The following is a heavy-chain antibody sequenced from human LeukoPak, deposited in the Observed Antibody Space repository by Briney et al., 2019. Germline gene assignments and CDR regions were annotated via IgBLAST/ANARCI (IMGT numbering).Heavy chain of an antibody. D-gene: IGHD3-22*01. CDR3: ARSSSGPNY. CDR2: INHSGST. V-gene: IGHV4-34*01. Sequence: SETLSLTCAVYGGSFSGYYWSWIRQPPGKGLEWIGEINHSGSTNYNPSLKSRVTISEDTSKNQFSLKLSSVTAADTAVYYCARSSSGPNYWGQGTLVTVSS. J-gene: IGHJ4*02. CDR1: GGSFSGYY.